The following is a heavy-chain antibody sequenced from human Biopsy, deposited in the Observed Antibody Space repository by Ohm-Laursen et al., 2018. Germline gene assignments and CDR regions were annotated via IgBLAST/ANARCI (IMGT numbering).Heavy chain of an antibody. D-gene: IGHD3-9*01. Sequence: SVKVSCKASGYSFTKYYINWARQAPGQGLEWMGIINPTGGTTSYAEKFQGRVTLTRDTSTGTVYLELNSLIYEDTALYYCARDETGSSVFGPYYYGMDVWGQGTTVTVSS. CDR3: ARDETGSSVFGPYYYGMDV. CDR2: INPTGGTT. V-gene: IGHV1-46*01. CDR1: GYSFTKYY. J-gene: IGHJ6*02.